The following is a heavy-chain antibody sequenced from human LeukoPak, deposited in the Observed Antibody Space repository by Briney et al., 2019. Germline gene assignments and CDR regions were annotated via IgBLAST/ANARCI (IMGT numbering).Heavy chain of an antibody. CDR1: GGSFSNYY. Sequence: PSETLSLTCAVYGGSFSNYYWSWIRQPPGRGPEWIGGINQSGSTSYNPSLKSRVAISIDTSKNQFSLRLTSVTAADTAVYYCATLGQARGYSYGPVDYWGQGSLVTVSS. J-gene: IGHJ4*02. V-gene: IGHV4-34*01. CDR3: ATLGQARGYSYGPVDY. D-gene: IGHD5-18*01. CDR2: INQSGST.